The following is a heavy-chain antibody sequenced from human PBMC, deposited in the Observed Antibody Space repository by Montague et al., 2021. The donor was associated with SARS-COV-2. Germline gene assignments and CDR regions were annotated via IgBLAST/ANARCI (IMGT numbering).Heavy chain of an antibody. CDR1: GESFSGFF. V-gene: IGHV4-34*01. Sequence: SETLSLTCAVYGESFSGFFWCWIRQPPGKGLEWIAEINDRRVTNYNYNPSLGSRVTISADTSKNQFSLKLRSVTAADTAVYYCARWDPQTLTVISLRGKSANDYSGQYTLSTVSS. J-gene: IGHJ4*02. D-gene: IGHD4-11*01. CDR2: INDRRVTNY. CDR3: ARWDPQTLTVISLRGKSANDY.